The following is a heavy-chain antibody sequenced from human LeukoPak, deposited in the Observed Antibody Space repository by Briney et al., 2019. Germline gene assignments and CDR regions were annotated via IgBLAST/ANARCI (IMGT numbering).Heavy chain of an antibody. CDR3: ARAVGSSSWTGRY. CDR2: INHSGST. V-gene: IGHV4-34*01. Sequence: PSETLSLTCAVYGGSFSGYYWSWIRQPPGKGLEWIGEINHSGSTNYNPSLKSRVTISVDTSKNQFSLKLSSVTAADTAVYYCARAVGSSSWTGRYWGQGTLVTVSS. D-gene: IGHD6-13*01. J-gene: IGHJ4*02. CDR1: GGSFSGYY.